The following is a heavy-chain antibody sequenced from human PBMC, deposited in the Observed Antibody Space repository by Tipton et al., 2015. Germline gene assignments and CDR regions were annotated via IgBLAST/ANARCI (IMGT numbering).Heavy chain of an antibody. D-gene: IGHD3-22*01. CDR3: ARAALEFHYDACWFDP. Sequence: TLSLTCTVSGGSVSSDIYYWSWIRQPPGKGLEWIGYSYYSGSTNYNPSLKSRVTMSVDTSKDQFTLKLTSLSPADTAVYYCARAALEFHYDACWFDPWGQGTLVTVSS. V-gene: IGHV4-61*01. CDR1: GGSVSSDIYY. J-gene: IGHJ5*02. CDR2: SYYSGST.